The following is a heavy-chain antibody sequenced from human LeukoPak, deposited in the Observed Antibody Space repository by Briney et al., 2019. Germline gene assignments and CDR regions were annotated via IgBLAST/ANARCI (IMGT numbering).Heavy chain of an antibody. D-gene: IGHD3-10*01. CDR1: GFTVSSNY. V-gene: IGHV3-53*04. J-gene: IGHJ4*02. CDR3: VREREYYFDY. CDR2: IYSGGST. Sequence: PGGSLRLSCAASGFTVSSNYMSWVRQAPGKGLEWVSVIYSGGSTYYADSVKGRFTISRHNSKSTLYLQMNSLRAEDTAVYYCVREREYYFDYWGQGTLVTVSS.